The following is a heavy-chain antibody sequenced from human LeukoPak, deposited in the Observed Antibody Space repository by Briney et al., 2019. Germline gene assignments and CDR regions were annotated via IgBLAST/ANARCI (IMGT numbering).Heavy chain of an antibody. V-gene: IGHV3-11*01. CDR2: ISSSGSTI. D-gene: IGHD2-21*02. J-gene: IGHJ4*02. CDR1: GFTFSDYY. CDR3: AKDIGGNSGTLDY. Sequence: GGSLRLSCAASGFTFSDYYMSWIRQAPGKGLEWVSYISSSGSTIYYADSVKGRFTISSDKSKNTLYLQMKSLRVEDTAIYYCAKDIGGNSGTLDYWGQGALVTVSS.